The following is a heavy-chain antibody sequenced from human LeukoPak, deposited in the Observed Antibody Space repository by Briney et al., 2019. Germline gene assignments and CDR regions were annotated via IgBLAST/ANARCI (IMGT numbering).Heavy chain of an antibody. CDR1: GFTFSSYG. V-gene: IGHV3-30*18. J-gene: IGHJ6*02. D-gene: IGHD3-22*01. CDR3: AKDLYDSSGYYRNYYYYGMDV. CDR2: ISYDGSNK. Sequence: GGSLRLSCAASGFTFSSYGMHWVRQAPGKGLEWVAVISYDGSNKYYADYVKGRFTISRDNSKNTLYLQMTSLRAEDTAVYYCAKDLYDSSGYYRNYYYYGMDVWGQGTTVTVSS.